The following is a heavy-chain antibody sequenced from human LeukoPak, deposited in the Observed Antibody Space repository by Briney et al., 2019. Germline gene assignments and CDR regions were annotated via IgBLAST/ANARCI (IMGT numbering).Heavy chain of an antibody. D-gene: IGHD6-19*01. J-gene: IGHJ4*02. CDR1: GGSISSYY. CDR2: IYYSGST. CDR3: ASHLYSSGWPTFDY. V-gene: IGHV4-59*01. Sequence: SETLSLTCTVSGGSISSYYWGWIRQPPGKGLEWIGYIYYSGSTNYNPSLKSRVTISVDTSKNQFSLKLSSVTAADTAVYYCASHLYSSGWPTFDYWGQGTLVTVSS.